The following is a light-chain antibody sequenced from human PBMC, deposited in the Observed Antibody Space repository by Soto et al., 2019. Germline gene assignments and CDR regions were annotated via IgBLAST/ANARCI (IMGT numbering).Light chain of an antibody. J-gene: IGLJ1*01. V-gene: IGLV2-14*01. CDR2: DVS. Sequence: QSALTQPASVSGSPGQSITISCTGTSSDVGGYNYVSWYQQHPGKAPKLMIYDVSNRPSGVSNRFSGSKSGNTASLTISGLQAEDEADYSCSSYTSSSTVYVFRPGTKVTVL. CDR1: SSDVGGYNY. CDR3: SSYTSSSTVYV.